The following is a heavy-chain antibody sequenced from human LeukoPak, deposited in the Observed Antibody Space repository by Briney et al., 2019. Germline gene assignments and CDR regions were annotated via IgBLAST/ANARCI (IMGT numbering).Heavy chain of an antibody. CDR3: AKVRHSSSWLDAFDI. D-gene: IGHD6-13*01. J-gene: IGHJ3*02. V-gene: IGHV3-30*18. Sequence: GGSLRLSRAASGFTFSSYGMHWVRQAPGKGLEWVAVISYDGSNKYYADSVKGRFTISRDNSKNTLYLQMNSLRAEDTAVYYCAKVRHSSSWLDAFDIWGQGTMVTVSS. CDR2: ISYDGSNK. CDR1: GFTFSSYG.